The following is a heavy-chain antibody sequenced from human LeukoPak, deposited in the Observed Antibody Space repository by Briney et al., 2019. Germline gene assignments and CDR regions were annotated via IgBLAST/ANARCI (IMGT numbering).Heavy chain of an antibody. D-gene: IGHD1-14*01. CDR3: ARHDGSNNLDY. J-gene: IGHJ4*02. Sequence: SETLSPTCTVSGGSITSSSYYWGWIRQPPGKGLEWIGSIYYSGNTYYKPSLKSRVTISVDTSKNQFSLKLSSVTAADTAVYYCARHDGSNNLDYWGQGTLVTVSS. CDR2: IYYSGNT. CDR1: GGSITSSSYY. V-gene: IGHV4-39*01.